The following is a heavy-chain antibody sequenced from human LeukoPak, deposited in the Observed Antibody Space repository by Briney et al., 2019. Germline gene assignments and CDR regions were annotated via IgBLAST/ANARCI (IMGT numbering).Heavy chain of an antibody. CDR1: GGSISSYY. D-gene: IGHD3-22*01. CDR2: IYYSGST. CDR3: ARDYYDSSGYYYGMDV. Sequence: SETLSLTCTVSGGSISSYYWSWIRQPPGKGLEWIGYIYYSGSTNYNPSLKSRVTVSVDTSKNQFSLKLSSVTAADTAVYYCARDYYDSSGYYYGMDVWGQGTTVTVSS. J-gene: IGHJ6*02. V-gene: IGHV4-59*01.